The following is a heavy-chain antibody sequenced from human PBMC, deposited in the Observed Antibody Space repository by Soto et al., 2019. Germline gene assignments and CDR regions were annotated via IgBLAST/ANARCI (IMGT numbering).Heavy chain of an antibody. CDR2: INAGNGNT. V-gene: IGHV1-3*01. CDR3: AASVAADP. J-gene: IGHJ5*02. Sequence: QAQLVQSGAEVKKPGASVKVSFKAYGYTFTTYAIHWVRQAPERRLEWMGWINAGNGNTKYSQKFQGRVTITRDTSATTSYMELSSLRYEDTALYYCAASVAADPWGQGTLVTFPS. CDR1: GYTFTTYA.